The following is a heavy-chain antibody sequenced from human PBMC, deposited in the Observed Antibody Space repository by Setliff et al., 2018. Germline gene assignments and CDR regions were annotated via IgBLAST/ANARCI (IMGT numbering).Heavy chain of an antibody. D-gene: IGHD3-22*01. CDR1: GGTFSNIG. Sequence: ASVKVSCKASGGTFSNIGISWVRQAPGQGLEWMGWISAYNGNTNYAQKLQGRVTMTTDTSTSTAYMELRSLRSDDTAVYYCARAVRNNYDSSGYYYDLYYYNYTDVWGKGTTVTVSS. J-gene: IGHJ6*03. CDR3: ARAVRNNYDSSGYYYDLYYYNYTDV. CDR2: ISAYNGNT. V-gene: IGHV1-18*01.